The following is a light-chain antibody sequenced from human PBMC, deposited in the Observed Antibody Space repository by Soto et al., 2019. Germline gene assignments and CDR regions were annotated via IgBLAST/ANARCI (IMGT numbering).Light chain of an antibody. Sequence: EIVMTQSPATLSVSPGERATLSCRASQSVSSNLAWYQQKPGQAPRLLIYGASIRATGIPARFSGSGSGTEFTITISSLQSEDFAVYFCQQYNNWPPFTFGPGTKVDIK. V-gene: IGKV3-15*01. CDR2: GAS. CDR3: QQYNNWPPFT. J-gene: IGKJ3*01. CDR1: QSVSSN.